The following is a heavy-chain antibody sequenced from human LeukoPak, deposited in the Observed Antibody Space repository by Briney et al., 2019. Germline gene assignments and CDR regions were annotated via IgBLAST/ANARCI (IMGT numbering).Heavy chain of an antibody. CDR1: GGSISSSSYY. CDR3: ARDLRVGYYYDSSGYYNMEGALA. V-gene: IGHV4-39*07. CDR2: IYYSGST. J-gene: IGHJ5*02. Sequence: SETLSLTCTVSGGSISSSSYYWGWIRQPPGKGLEWIGSIYYSGSTYYNPSLKSRVTISVDTSKNQFSLKLSSVTAADTAVYYCARDLRVGYYYDSSGYYNMEGALAWGQGTLVTVSS. D-gene: IGHD3-22*01.